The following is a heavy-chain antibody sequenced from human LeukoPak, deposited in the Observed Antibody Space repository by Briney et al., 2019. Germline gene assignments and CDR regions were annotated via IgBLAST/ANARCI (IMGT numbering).Heavy chain of an antibody. J-gene: IGHJ4*02. V-gene: IGHV3-48*03. Sequence: GGSLRLSCAASGFNFRIYEMNWVRQAPGKGLEWVSYIWPIISSTYYAHSVKGRFTVSRDDANSSPYLQKTSLRAEDTAVYYCARTVYGLGGQRLIPGFASWGEGTMVADS. CDR3: ARTVYGLGGQRLIPGFAS. CDR1: GFNFRIYE. D-gene: IGHD3/OR15-3a*01. CDR2: IWPIISST.